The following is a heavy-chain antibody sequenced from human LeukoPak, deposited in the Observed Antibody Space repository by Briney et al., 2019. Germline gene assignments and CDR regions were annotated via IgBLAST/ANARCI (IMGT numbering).Heavy chain of an antibody. CDR2: ISSSSSYI. CDR3: AKDRGYDSSCYYYEDYFDY. CDR1: GFTFSSYS. J-gene: IGHJ4*02. V-gene: IGHV3-21*04. Sequence: GGSLRLSCAASGFTFSSYSMNWVRQAPGKGLEWVSSISSSSSYIYYADSVKGRFTISRDNSKNSLYLQMNSLRTEDTALYYCAKDRGYDSSCYYYEDYFDYWGQGTLVTVSS. D-gene: IGHD3-22*01.